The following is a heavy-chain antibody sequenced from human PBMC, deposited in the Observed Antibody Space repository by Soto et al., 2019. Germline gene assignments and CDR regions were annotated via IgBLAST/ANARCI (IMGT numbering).Heavy chain of an antibody. CDR3: TRGAGEHQKLGDYYYGLDV. D-gene: IGHD7-27*01. CDR2: TRNKANSYTT. J-gene: IGHJ6*02. Sequence: PGGSLRLSCATSGTIFSDHYIDWVRQAPGRGLEWVGRTRNKANSYTTEYAASVKGRFTISRDDSENSLYLQMNSLKTDDTAVYYCTRGAGEHQKLGDYYYGLDVWGLGTTVTVSS. CDR1: GTIFSDHY. V-gene: IGHV3-72*01.